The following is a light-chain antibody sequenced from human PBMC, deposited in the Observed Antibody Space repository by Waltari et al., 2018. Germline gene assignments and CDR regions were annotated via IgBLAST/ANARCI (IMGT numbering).Light chain of an antibody. Sequence: IVMTQSPATLSVSPGERVTLSCRASPSISSNLAWYQQGPGQAPKLLIYGAYNRATGIPARFSGSGSGTEFTLTISSLQSGDFAVYFCQHYDGWPPSYTFGQGTKLEIK. V-gene: IGKV3-15*01. CDR2: GAY. J-gene: IGKJ2*01. CDR3: QHYDGWPPSYT. CDR1: PSISSN.